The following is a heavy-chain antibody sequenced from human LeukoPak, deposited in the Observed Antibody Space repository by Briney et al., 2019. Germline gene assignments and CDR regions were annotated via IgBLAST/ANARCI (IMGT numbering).Heavy chain of an antibody. CDR1: GFTVSSNY. Sequence: GGSLRLSCAASGFTVSSNYMSWVRQTPGKGLEWVSVIYSGGSTYYADSVKGRFTISRDNSKNTLYLQMNSLRAEDTAVYYCARDSSGSDAFDIWGQGTMVTVSS. J-gene: IGHJ3*02. V-gene: IGHV3-53*01. CDR2: IYSGGST. CDR3: ARDSSGSDAFDI. D-gene: IGHD6-19*01.